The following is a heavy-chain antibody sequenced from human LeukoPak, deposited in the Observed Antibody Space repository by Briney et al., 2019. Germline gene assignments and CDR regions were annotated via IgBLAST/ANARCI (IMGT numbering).Heavy chain of an antibody. D-gene: IGHD3-3*02. J-gene: IGHJ4*02. CDR2: FDPVDGET. V-gene: IGHV1-24*01. CDR3: ATLSSYFDY. CDR1: GYTLTELS. Sequence: ASVKVSCKVSGYTLTELSMHWVRQAPGKGLEGMGGFDPVDGETIYAQKFQGRDTMTEDTSTHTAYLELSSLRSEDTGVYYCATLSSYFDYWGQGTLVTVSS.